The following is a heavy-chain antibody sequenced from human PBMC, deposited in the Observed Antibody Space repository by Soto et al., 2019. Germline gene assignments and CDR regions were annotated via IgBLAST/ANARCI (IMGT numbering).Heavy chain of an antibody. CDR2: MNPNSGNT. CDR3: ARGRRDFDWPAGYYYYMDV. V-gene: IGHV1-8*01. Sequence: GASVKVSCKASGYTFTSYDINWVRQATGQGLEWMGWMNPNSGNTGYAQKFQGRVTMTRNTSISTAYMELSSLRSEDTAVYYCARGRRDFDWPAGYYYYMDVWGKGTTVTVSS. CDR1: GYTFTSYD. J-gene: IGHJ6*03. D-gene: IGHD3-9*01.